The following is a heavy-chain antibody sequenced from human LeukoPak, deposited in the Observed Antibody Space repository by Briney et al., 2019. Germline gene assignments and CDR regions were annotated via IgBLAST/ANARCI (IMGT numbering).Heavy chain of an antibody. CDR3: ARRYYYGSGAKYYFDY. Sequence: GESLKISCKGSGYSVTSYWIGWVRQMPGKGLEWMGIIYPGDSDTRYSPSFQGQVTISADKSISTAYLQWSSLKASDTAMYYCARRYYYGSGAKYYFDYWGQGTLVTVSS. D-gene: IGHD3-10*01. J-gene: IGHJ4*02. V-gene: IGHV5-51*01. CDR1: GYSVTSYW. CDR2: IYPGDSDT.